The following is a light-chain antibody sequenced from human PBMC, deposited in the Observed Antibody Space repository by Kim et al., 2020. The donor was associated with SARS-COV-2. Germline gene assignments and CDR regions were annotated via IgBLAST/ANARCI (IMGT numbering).Light chain of an antibody. V-gene: IGKV1-9*01. CDR3: QQSSAYPLT. J-gene: IGKJ4*01. Sequence: ASVGDRVTTTCRASQAISNCLARYQQKSGKAPKLLIYAASTLQTGVPSRFSGSGSGTEFTLTISSLQPEDFATYYCQQSSAYPLTFGGGTKVDIK. CDR1: QAISNC. CDR2: AAS.